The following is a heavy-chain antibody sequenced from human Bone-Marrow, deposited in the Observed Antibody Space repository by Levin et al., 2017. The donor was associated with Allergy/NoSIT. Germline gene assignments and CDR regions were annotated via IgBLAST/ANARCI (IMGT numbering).Heavy chain of an antibody. J-gene: IGHJ4*02. Sequence: GGSLRLSCAASGFNFPSYALGWVRQAPRRGLEWVSSITVGGVTTYYADSVKGRFTISRDDSKNTVYLQMNSLRAEDTAIYYCAKYGIAVTTSSYFDSWGQGTQVTVSS. D-gene: IGHD4-17*01. CDR2: ITVGGVTT. CDR3: AKYGIAVTTSSYFDS. V-gene: IGHV3-23*01. CDR1: GFNFPSYA.